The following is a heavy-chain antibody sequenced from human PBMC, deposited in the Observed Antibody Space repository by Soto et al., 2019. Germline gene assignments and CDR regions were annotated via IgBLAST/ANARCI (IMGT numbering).Heavy chain of an antibody. D-gene: IGHD3-16*01. CDR1: GFTFRYHS. Sequence: PGGSRIISCATSGFTFRYHSMHWVSQAPGKGLDWVSYISSSGSTIYYADYVKCRFTISRDNAKNSLYLQMNSLRAEDTAVYYCARDRRGITSSYYYYYGMDVWGQGTTVTGSS. J-gene: IGHJ6*02. CDR2: ISSSGSTI. V-gene: IGHV3-48*04. CDR3: ARDRRGITSSYYYYYGMDV.